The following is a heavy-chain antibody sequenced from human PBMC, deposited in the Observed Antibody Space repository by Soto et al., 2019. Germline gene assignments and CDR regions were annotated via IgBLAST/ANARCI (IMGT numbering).Heavy chain of an antibody. V-gene: IGHV4-31*03. CDR2: IYYTGRT. CDR1: GGSISSGGYY. CDR3: ARRYSSGFDY. D-gene: IGHD6-19*01. J-gene: IGHJ4*02. Sequence: QVQLQESGPGLVKPSQTLSLTCTVSGGSISSGGYYWSWIRQHPGKGLEWIGYIYYTGRTYYNPSLKSRVTISVDTSKTQSSLKLSSVTAADTAVYYFARRYSSGFDYWGQGTLVTVSS.